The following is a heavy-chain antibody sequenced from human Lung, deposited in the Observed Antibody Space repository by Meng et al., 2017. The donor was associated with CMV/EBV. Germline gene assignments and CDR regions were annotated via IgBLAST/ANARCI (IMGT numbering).Heavy chain of an antibody. CDR1: CCSISSYY. V-gene: IGHV4-4*07. Sequence: VRPKESGPGLVKPSETLARTCTGSCCSISSYYWSWLRPPAGKGLEWIGRIYPSGSTNYHPSLKSRVSMSVDTSKNHFSLKLSSGTAADTAVYYCARGSRDEAFQHWGQGTLVTVSS. J-gene: IGHJ1*01. D-gene: IGHD5-24*01. CDR3: ARGSRDEAFQH. CDR2: IYPSGST.